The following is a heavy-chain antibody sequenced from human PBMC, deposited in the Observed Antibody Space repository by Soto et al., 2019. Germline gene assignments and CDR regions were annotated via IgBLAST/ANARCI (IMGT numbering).Heavy chain of an antibody. CDR2: IYTSGTT. CDR1: GGSIRSYY. V-gene: IGHV4-4*07. CDR3: AREGASGFGMDV. J-gene: IGHJ6*02. Sequence: SETLSLTCTVSGGSIRSYYWSWIRQPAGKALEWVGRIYTSGTTNYNPSLKSRVTILLDTSKNQFSLKLSSVTAADTAVYCCAREGASGFGMDVWGQGTTVTVSS. D-gene: IGHD1-26*01.